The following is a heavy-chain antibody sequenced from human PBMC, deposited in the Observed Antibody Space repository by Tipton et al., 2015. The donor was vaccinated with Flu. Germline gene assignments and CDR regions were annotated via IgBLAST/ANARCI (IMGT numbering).Heavy chain of an antibody. Sequence: PGLVKPSESLSVICNVSGDSMNSFYWAWIRQPAGKGLEWIGRMYASGSIKYNLSLRSRVTMSVDTSKNHFSLKLTSVTAADTAVYYCARGSGSGTGMIFDFWGQGTLVTVSS. CDR3: ARGSGSGTGMIFDF. CDR2: MYASGSI. J-gene: IGHJ4*02. D-gene: IGHD3-10*01. CDR1: GDSMNSFY. V-gene: IGHV4-4*07.